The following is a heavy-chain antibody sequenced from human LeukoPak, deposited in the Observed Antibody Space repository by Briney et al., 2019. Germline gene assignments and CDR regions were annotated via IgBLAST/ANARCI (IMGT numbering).Heavy chain of an antibody. CDR1: GVSFSGYY. CDR2: INHSGST. V-gene: IGHV4-34*01. J-gene: IGHJ5*02. D-gene: IGHD5-18*01. CDR3: ARRGYSYGS. Sequence: PSETLSLTCAVYGVSFSGYYWSWIRQPPGKGLEWIGEINHSGSTSYSPSLKSRVTISVDKSKNQFSLKLSSVTAADTAVYYCARRGYSYGSWGQGTLVTVSS.